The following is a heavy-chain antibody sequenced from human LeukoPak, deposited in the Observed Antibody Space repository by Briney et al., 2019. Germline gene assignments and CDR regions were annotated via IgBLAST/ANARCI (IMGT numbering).Heavy chain of an antibody. CDR3: ARFNYASKYYDY. D-gene: IGHD2-2*01. CDR1: SFTFSDYW. Sequence: GGSLRLSCVASSFTFSDYWMHWVRQAPGKGLVWVSRINSDGSSTNYADSVKGRFTISRDNAKNTLYMKMNSLRAEDTAVSYCARFNYASKYYDYWGQGTLVTVSS. CDR2: INSDGSST. J-gene: IGHJ4*02. V-gene: IGHV3-74*01.